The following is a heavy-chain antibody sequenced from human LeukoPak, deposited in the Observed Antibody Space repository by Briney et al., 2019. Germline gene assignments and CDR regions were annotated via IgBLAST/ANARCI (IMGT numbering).Heavy chain of an antibody. CDR1: GGSVSSSTFY. J-gene: IGHJ4*02. CDR2: VHYTGST. Sequence: SETLSLTCTVSGGSVSSSTFYWGWSRQPPGRGLEWIASVHYTGSTCYNPSLKSRVILSMGTSKTQFSLNLRSVTAADTAVYYCARHSSQESGSYYHPLGYWGQGTLVTVSS. CDR3: ARHSSQESGSYYHPLGY. D-gene: IGHD3-10*01. V-gene: IGHV4-39*01.